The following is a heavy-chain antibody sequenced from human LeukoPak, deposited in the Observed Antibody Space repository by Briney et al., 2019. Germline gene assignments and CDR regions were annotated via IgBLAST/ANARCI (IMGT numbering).Heavy chain of an antibody. CDR2: VKQDGSEK. Sequence: GGSLRVSCAASGFTFSSYWMSWVRQAPGKGLEWVANVKQDGSEKFYLDSVKGRFTMSRDNAKNSLHLQMNSLRAEDTAVYYCARVGGSYLGLYHYYDMDVWGQGTTVSVSS. J-gene: IGHJ6*02. CDR1: GFTFSSYW. D-gene: IGHD1-26*01. V-gene: IGHV3-7*01. CDR3: ARVGGSYLGLYHYYDMDV.